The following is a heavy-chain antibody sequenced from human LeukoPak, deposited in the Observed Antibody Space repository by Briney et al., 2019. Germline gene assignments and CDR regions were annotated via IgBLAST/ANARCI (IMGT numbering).Heavy chain of an antibody. D-gene: IGHD4-17*01. CDR3: ARESFSNDYGFDY. J-gene: IGHJ4*02. CDR1: GYTFTGYY. Sequence: GASVKVSCKASGYTFTGYYMHWVRQAPGQGLEWMGWINPNSGGTNYAQKFQGRVTMTRDTSISTAYTELSRLRSDDTAVYYCARESFSNDYGFDYWGQGTLVTVSS. CDR2: INPNSGGT. V-gene: IGHV1-2*02.